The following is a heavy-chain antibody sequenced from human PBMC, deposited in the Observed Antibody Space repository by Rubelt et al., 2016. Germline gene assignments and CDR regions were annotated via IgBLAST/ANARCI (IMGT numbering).Heavy chain of an antibody. CDR2: INPNSGVP. J-gene: IGHJ4*02. CDR3: VRENWYYDN. Sequence: QVQLVQSGAEVKKPGASVKVSCKASGYTFTTYYMHWVRQAPGQGLEWMAWINPNSGVPNYAQKFQGRVALTRETSISTVSRALSRLTSDDTAVYYCVRENWYYDNWGQGTLVTVSS. CDR1: GYTFTTYY. V-gene: IGHV1-2*02. D-gene: IGHD1-7*01.